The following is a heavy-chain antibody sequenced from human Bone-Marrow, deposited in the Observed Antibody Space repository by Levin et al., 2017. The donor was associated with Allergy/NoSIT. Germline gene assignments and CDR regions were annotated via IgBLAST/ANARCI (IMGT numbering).Heavy chain of an antibody. CDR2: ISYDGSNK. D-gene: IGHD5-12*01. CDR3: ARPKSGYYGEFDY. V-gene: IGHV3-30*03. Sequence: GGSLRLSCAASGFTFSNYGMHWVRQAPGKGLEWVAVISYDGSNKYYADSVKGRFTISKDNSKYTLYLQMNSLRAEDTAVYYCARPKSGYYGEFDYWGQGTLVTVSS. J-gene: IGHJ4*02. CDR1: GFTFSNYG.